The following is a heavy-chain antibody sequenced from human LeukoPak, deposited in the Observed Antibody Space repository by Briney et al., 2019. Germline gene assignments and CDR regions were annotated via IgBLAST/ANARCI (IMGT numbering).Heavy chain of an antibody. J-gene: IGHJ4*02. CDR2: ISYDGSNK. D-gene: IGHD5-12*01. CDR1: GFTFSSYG. V-gene: IGHV3-30*18. CDR3: AKDGYSGYELDY. Sequence: PGGSLRLSCAASGFTFSSYGMHWVRQAPGKGLEWVAVISYDGSNKYYADSVKGRFTISRDNSKNTLYLQMNSLRAEDTAVYCCAKDGYSGYELDYWGQGTLVTVSS.